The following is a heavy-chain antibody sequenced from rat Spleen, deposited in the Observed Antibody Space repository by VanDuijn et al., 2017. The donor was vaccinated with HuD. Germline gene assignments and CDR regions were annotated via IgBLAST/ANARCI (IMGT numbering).Heavy chain of an antibody. Sequence: EVQLQESGPGLVKPSQSLSLTCSVTAYSITSSYRWNWIRKFPGNKLEWMGHLNSAGSTYYNPSLKSRISIARDTSKNQFFLQVNSVLPEEKSTNYWARSRYNNSYFNYGGKGSRFPSSS. CDR3: ARSRYNNSYFNY. CDR2: LNSAGST. D-gene: IGHD1-10*01. J-gene: IGHJ2*01. V-gene: IGHV3-3*01. CDR1: AYSITSSYR.